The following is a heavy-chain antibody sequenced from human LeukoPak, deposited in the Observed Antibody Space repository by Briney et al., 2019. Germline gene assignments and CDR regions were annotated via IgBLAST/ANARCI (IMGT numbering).Heavy chain of an antibody. CDR1: GFTFSSYA. CDR3: AKSYGYSGYDYLDY. V-gene: IGHV3-23*01. D-gene: IGHD5-12*01. Sequence: GGSLRLSCAASGFTFSSYAMSWVRQAPGKGLEWVLAISGSGGSTYYADSVKGRFTISRDNSKNTLYLQMNSLRAEDTAVYYCAKSYGYSGYDYLDYWGQGTLVTVSS. CDR2: ISGSGGST. J-gene: IGHJ4*02.